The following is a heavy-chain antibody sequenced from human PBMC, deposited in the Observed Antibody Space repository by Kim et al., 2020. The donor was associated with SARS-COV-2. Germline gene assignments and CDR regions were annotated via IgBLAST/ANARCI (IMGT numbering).Heavy chain of an antibody. V-gene: IGHV3-20*01. CDR2: INWNGGRT. CDR1: GFTFDDYG. Sequence: GGSLRLSCAASGFTFDDYGMSWVRQAPGKGLEWVSGINWNGGRTGYVDSVKGRFTISRDNAKNSLYLQMNSLRAEDTALYHCARVLRYYYDSSGYPLDYWGQGTLVTVSS. J-gene: IGHJ4*02. CDR3: ARVLRYYYDSSGYPLDY. D-gene: IGHD3-22*01.